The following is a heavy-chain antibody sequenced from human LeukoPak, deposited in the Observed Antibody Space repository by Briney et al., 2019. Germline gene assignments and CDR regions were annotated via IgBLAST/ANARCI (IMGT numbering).Heavy chain of an antibody. Sequence: GGSLRLSCAASGFTFSIYSMNWVRQTPGKELEWVSSISSSSTYIYYADSVKGRFTISRDNAKNSLYLQMNSLRAEDTAVYYCAREPTAMILWGQGTLVTVPS. D-gene: IGHD5-18*01. CDR1: GFTFSIYS. V-gene: IGHV3-21*01. CDR2: ISSSSTYI. CDR3: AREPTAMIL. J-gene: IGHJ4*02.